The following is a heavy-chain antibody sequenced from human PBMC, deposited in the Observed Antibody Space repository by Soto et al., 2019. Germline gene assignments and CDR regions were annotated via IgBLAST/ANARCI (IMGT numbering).Heavy chain of an antibody. CDR2: IYHSGST. CDR3: ARSTRAEYCSGGSCYGAEWFDP. J-gene: IGHJ5*02. V-gene: IGHV4-30-2*01. CDR1: GGSISSGGYS. Sequence: SETLSLTCAVSGGSISSGGYSWSWIRQPPGKGLEWIGYIYHSGSTYYNPSLKSRVTISVDRSKNQFSLKLSSVTAADTAVYYCARSTRAEYCSGGSCYGAEWFDPWGQGTLVTVSS. D-gene: IGHD2-15*01.